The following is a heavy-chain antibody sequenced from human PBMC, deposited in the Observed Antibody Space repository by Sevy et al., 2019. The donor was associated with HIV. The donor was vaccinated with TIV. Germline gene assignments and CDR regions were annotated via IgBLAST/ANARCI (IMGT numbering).Heavy chain of an antibody. CDR3: ARGWLVVITSPLDF. V-gene: IGHV3-64*01. D-gene: IGHD3-22*01. CDR1: GFTFSSYA. CDR2: ISSNGGST. J-gene: IGHJ4*02. Sequence: GGSLRLSCAASGFTFSSYAMHWVRQAPGKGLEYVSAISSNGGSTYYANSVKGRFTISRDNSKNTLYLQMGSLRGEDMAAYYCARGWLVVITSPLDFWGQGTLVTVSS.